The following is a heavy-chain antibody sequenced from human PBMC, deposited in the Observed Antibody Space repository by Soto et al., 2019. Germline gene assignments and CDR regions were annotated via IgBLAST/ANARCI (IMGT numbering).Heavy chain of an antibody. J-gene: IGHJ4*02. Sequence: GGSLRLSCAASGFTFSSYGMSWVRQAPGKGLEWVSAISGSGGSTYNADSVKGRFTISRDNSKHTLYLQMNSLRAEDTAVYYCAKTEGYSSGWYLDWGQGTLVTVSS. CDR3: AKTEGYSSGWYLD. CDR1: GFTFSSYG. V-gene: IGHV3-23*01. D-gene: IGHD6-19*01. CDR2: ISGSGGST.